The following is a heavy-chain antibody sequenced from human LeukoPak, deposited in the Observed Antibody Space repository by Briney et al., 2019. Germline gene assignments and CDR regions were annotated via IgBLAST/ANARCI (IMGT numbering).Heavy chain of an antibody. Sequence: TSETLSLTCTVSGGSISSSSYYWSWIRQPPGKGLEWIGYIYYSGSTNYNPSLKSRVTISVDTSKNQFSLKLSSVTAADTAVYYCARSPNWDYYFDYWGQGTLVTVSS. CDR1: GGSISSSSYY. V-gene: IGHV4-61*01. D-gene: IGHD1-7*01. J-gene: IGHJ4*02. CDR3: ARSPNWDYYFDY. CDR2: IYYSGST.